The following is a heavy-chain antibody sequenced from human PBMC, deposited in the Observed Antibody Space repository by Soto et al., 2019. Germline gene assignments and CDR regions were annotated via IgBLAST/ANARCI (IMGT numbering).Heavy chain of an antibody. CDR1: GFPFSIYE. J-gene: IGHJ6*02. V-gene: IGHV3-48*03. D-gene: IGHD4-4*01. Sequence: PGGSLRLSCAASGFPFSIYEMNWVRQAPGKGLEWVSYISSSGSTIYYADSVKGRFTISRDNAKNSLYLQMNSLRAEDTAVYYCAGGDYSKNRYYGIDVWGHGPTVTVSS. CDR3: AGGDYSKNRYYGIDV. CDR2: ISSSGSTI.